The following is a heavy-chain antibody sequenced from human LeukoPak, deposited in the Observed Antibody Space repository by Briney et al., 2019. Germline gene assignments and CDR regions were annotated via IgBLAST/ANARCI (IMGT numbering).Heavy chain of an antibody. CDR2: ISYDGSNK. D-gene: IGHD6-13*01. V-gene: IGHV3-30*01. CDR3: ARETEKYSSSWFDP. J-gene: IGHJ5*02. Sequence: PGGSLRLSCAASGFTFSSYAMHWVRQAPGKGLEWVAVISYDGSNKYYADSVKGRFTISRDNSKNTLYLQMNSLRAEDTAVCYCARETEKYSSSWFDPWGQGTLVTVSS. CDR1: GFTFSSYA.